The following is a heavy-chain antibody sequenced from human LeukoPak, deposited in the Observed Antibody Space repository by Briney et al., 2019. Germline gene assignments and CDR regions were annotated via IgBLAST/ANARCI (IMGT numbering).Heavy chain of an antibody. CDR2: MDLKSGYT. V-gene: IGHV1-8*03. CDR3: ARVAGSIDY. J-gene: IGHJ4*02. Sequence: ASVKVSCKASGYSFTTYDINWVRQATGQGLEWMGWMDLKSGYTGYAQKFQGRVTITRDTSTSTVYMELSSLRSEDTAVYYCARVAGSIDYWGQGTLVTVSS. CDR1: GYSFTTYD. D-gene: IGHD1-26*01.